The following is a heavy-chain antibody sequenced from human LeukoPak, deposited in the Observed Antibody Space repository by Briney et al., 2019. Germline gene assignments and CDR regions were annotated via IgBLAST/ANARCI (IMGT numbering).Heavy chain of an antibody. D-gene: IGHD3-22*01. CDR1: GGTFSSYA. CDR3: AREGPGTYYYDSSVYPDAFDI. CDR2: IIPIFGTA. V-gene: IGHV1-69*06. J-gene: IGHJ3*02. Sequence: SVKVSCKASGGTFSSYAISWVRQAPGQGLEWMGGIIPIFGTANYAQKFQGRVTITADKSTSTAYMELSSLRSEDTAVYYCAREGPGTYYYDSSVYPDAFDIWGQGTMVTVSS.